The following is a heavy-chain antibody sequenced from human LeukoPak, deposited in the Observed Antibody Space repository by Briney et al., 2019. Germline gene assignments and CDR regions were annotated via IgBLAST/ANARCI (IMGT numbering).Heavy chain of an antibody. J-gene: IGHJ5*02. CDR1: GFTFSSYG. V-gene: IGHV3-30*02. D-gene: IGHD2-2*01. CDR3: ARDRRDCSSTSCYGWFDP. CDR2: IRYDGSNK. Sequence: GGSLRLSCAASGFTFSSYGMHWVRQAPGKGLEWVAFIRYDGSNKYYADSVKGRFTISRDNSKNTLYLQMNSLRAEDTAVYYCARDRRDCSSTSCYGWFDPWGQGTLVTVSS.